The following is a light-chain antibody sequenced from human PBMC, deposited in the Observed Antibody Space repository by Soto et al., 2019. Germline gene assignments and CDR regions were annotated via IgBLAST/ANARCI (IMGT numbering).Light chain of an antibody. V-gene: IGLV2-14*01. CDR3: SSYTSSSSLVYV. CDR2: EVS. CDR1: SSDVGGYNY. Sequence: QSALTQPASVSGSPGQSITSSCTGTSSDVGGYNYVSWYQHHPGKAPKLMIYEVSNRPSGVSNRFSGSKSGNTASLTISGLQAEDEADYYCSSYTSSSSLVYVFGTGTKVTVL. J-gene: IGLJ1*01.